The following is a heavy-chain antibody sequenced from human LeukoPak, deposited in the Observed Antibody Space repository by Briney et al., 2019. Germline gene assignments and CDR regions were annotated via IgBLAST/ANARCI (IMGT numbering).Heavy chain of an antibody. CDR3: ARAGLQGNWFDP. CDR1: GGSISSYY. V-gene: IGHV4-59*01. J-gene: IGHJ5*02. CDR2: IYYSGST. Sequence: PSETLSLTCTVSGGSISSYYWSWIRQPPGKGLEWIGYIYYSGSTNYNPSVKSRVTISVDTSKNQFSLKLSSVTAADTAVYYCARAGLQGNWFDPWGQGTLVTVSS.